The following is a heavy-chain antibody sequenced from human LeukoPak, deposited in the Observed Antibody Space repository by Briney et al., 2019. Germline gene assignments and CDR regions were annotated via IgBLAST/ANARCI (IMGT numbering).Heavy chain of an antibody. CDR1: GGSISTYY. Sequence: PGTLSLTCTVSGGSISTYYWSWLRQPPGKGLEWIGYIYNSGSTNYNPSLKSRVTISVDTSKNQFSLKLSSVTAADTAVYYCARAGYNYVRYFDYWGQGTLVTVSS. V-gene: IGHV4-59*01. J-gene: IGHJ4*02. CDR3: ARAGYNYVRYFDY. D-gene: IGHD5-18*01. CDR2: IYNSGST.